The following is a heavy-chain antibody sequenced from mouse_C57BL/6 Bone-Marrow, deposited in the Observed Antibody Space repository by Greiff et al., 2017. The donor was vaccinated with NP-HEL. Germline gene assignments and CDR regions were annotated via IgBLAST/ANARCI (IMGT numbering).Heavy chain of an antibody. Sequence: VQLQQSGAELVRPGASVKLSCTASGFNIKDDYMHWVKQRPEQGLEWIGWIDPENGDTEYASKFQGKATITSDTSSHTSYLQLSSLTSEDTAVYYCTTSGGLPLYFDYWGQGTTLTVSS. CDR3: TTSGGLPLYFDY. CDR1: GFNIKDDY. J-gene: IGHJ2*01. V-gene: IGHV14-4*01. D-gene: IGHD2-2*01. CDR2: IDPENGDT.